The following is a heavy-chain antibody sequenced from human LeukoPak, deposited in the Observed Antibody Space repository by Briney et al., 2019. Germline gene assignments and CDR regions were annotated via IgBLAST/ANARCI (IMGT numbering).Heavy chain of an antibody. Sequence: GGSLRLSCAAYGFTFSSYAMHWVRQAPGKGLEWVAVISYDGSNKYYADSVKGRFTISRDNSKNTMYLQMNSLRAEETAVYVCARKGWVYGSGWGGAKFDYWGQGTLVTVSS. D-gene: IGHD6-25*01. CDR3: ARKGWVYGSGWGGAKFDY. V-gene: IGHV3-30-3*01. J-gene: IGHJ4*02. CDR1: GFTFSSYA. CDR2: ISYDGSNK.